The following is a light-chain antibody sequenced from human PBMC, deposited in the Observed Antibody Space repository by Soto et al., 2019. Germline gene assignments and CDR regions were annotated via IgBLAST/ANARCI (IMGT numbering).Light chain of an antibody. CDR3: QQTYSLVT. J-gene: IGKJ4*01. Sequence: DIHMTQSPSSLSASVGDKVTITCRASQSIGIFLNWYQQKPVKAPQLLIDTASSLPSGVPARFSATGSGTDFTLTIRSLQPEDFATYYCQQTYSLVTFGGGTKVEIK. CDR1: QSIGIF. V-gene: IGKV1-39*01. CDR2: TAS.